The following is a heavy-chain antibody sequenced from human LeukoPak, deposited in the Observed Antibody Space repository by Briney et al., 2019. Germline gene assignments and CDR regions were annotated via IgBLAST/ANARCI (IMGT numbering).Heavy chain of an antibody. V-gene: IGHV1-18*04. Sequence: ASVNLSCKASGYTFTSYGISCVRQARGQGLEWMGWISAHNGNANYAQKFQGRVTMTTDTSTTTAYMELRSLRSDDTALYYCARVEDRDYVWGSYRLADYWGQGTLVTASS. CDR3: ARVEDRDYVWGSYRLADY. CDR1: GYTFTSYG. D-gene: IGHD3-16*02. CDR2: ISAHNGNA. J-gene: IGHJ4*02.